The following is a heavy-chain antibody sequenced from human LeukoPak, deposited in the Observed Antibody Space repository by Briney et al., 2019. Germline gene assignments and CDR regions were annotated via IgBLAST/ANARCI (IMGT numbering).Heavy chain of an antibody. CDR2: ISWNCGRI. CDR3: AKDIVVVTAPPYYDYGMDV. CDR1: GLTFDVYA. Sequence: GGSLRLSCAVSGLTFDVYAMHWVRHAPGRGLEWVSGISWNCGRIGYADSVKGRFTISRDNAKNSLYLQMNSLRAEDTALYYCAKDIVVVTAPPYYDYGMDVWGQGTTVTVSS. D-gene: IGHD2-21*02. J-gene: IGHJ6*02. V-gene: IGHV3-9*01.